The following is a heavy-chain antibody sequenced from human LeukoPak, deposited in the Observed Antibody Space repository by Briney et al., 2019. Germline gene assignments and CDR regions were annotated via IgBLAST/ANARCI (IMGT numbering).Heavy chain of an antibody. CDR3: ARDLREYSSSSEVWFDP. V-gene: IGHV4-34*01. D-gene: IGHD6-6*01. CDR1: GGSFSGYY. CDR2: INHSGST. Sequence: SETLSLTCAVYGGSFSGYYWSWIRQPPGKGLEWIGEINHSGSTNYNPSLKSRVTISVDTSKNQFSLKLSSVTAADTAVYYCARDLREYSSSSEVWFDPWGQGTLVTVSS. J-gene: IGHJ5*02.